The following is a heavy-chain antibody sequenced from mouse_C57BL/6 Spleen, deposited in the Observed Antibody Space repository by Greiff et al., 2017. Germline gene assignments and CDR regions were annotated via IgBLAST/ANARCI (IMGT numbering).Heavy chain of an antibody. D-gene: IGHD1-1*01. CDR2: IDPENGDT. Sequence: EVQLQQSGAELVRPGASVKLSCTASGFNIKDDYMHWVKQRPEQGLEWIGWIDPENGDTEYASKFQGKATITADTSSNTTYLQLSSLTSEDTAVYYCTTYGSPGLGGQGTLVTVSA. J-gene: IGHJ3*01. V-gene: IGHV14-4*01. CDR1: GFNIKDDY. CDR3: TTYGSPGL.